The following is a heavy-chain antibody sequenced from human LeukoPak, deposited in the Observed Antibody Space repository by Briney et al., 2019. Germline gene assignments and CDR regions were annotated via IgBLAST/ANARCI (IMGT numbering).Heavy chain of an antibody. CDR2: IIPIFGTA. CDR1: GGTFSSYA. Sequence: GASVKVSCKASGGTFSSYAISWVRQAPGQGLEWRGGIIPIFGTANDAQKIQGRVTITAAESTSTAYMELSSLRSEDTAVYYCATYVDTAMVVDAFDIWGQGTMVTVSS. CDR3: ATYVDTAMVVDAFDI. J-gene: IGHJ3*02. V-gene: IGHV1-69*01. D-gene: IGHD5-18*01.